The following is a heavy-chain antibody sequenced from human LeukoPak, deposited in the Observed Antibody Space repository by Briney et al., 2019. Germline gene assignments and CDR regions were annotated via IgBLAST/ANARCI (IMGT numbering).Heavy chain of an antibody. D-gene: IGHD2-15*01. CDR1: GYTFTSYG. CDR2: ICAYNGNT. V-gene: IGHV1-18*01. CDR3: ARDRRCSGGSCWYNWFDP. J-gene: IGHJ5*02. Sequence: AASVKVSCKASGYTFTSYGISWVRQAPGQGLEWMGWICAYNGNTNYAQKLQGRVTMTTDTSTSTAYMELRSLRSDDTAVYYCARDRRCSGGSCWYNWFDPWGQGTLVTVSS.